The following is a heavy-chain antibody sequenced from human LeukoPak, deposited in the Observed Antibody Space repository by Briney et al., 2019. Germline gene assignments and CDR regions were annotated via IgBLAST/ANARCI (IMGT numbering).Heavy chain of an antibody. CDR2: INTDGNTT. CDR1: GFTFSRYW. J-gene: IGHJ4*02. CDR3: ARDSTYSSGSRFYDRFDY. Sequence: GGSLRLSCAASGFTFSRYWMHWVRQAPGKGLVWVSRINTDGNTTRYADSVKGRFTISRDNAKNSLYLQMDSLTAEDTAVYYCARDSTYSSGSRFYDRFDYWGQGTLVTVSS. D-gene: IGHD2-15*01. V-gene: IGHV3-74*01.